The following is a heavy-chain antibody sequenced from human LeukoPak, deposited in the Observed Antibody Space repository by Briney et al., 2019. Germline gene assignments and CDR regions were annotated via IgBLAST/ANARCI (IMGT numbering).Heavy chain of an antibody. V-gene: IGHV4-61*01. CDR2: IYHSGSI. CDR3: ARSDYSSGWFDFDY. CDR1: GGSVSSGTSY. J-gene: IGHJ4*02. Sequence: PSETLSLTCTVSGGSVSSGTSYWSWIRQPPGKGLEWIGYIYHSGSINYNPSLKSRVTISVDTSKNQFSLRLSSVTAADTAVYYCARSDYSSGWFDFDYWGQGTLVTVSS. D-gene: IGHD6-13*01.